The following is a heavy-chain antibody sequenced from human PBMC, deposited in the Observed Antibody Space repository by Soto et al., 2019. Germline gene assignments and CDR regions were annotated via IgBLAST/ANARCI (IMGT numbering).Heavy chain of an antibody. CDR1: GFSFDEYG. Sequence: EVQLVESGGGLVQPGRSLRLSCAASGFSFDEYGMHWVRQGPGKGLEWVSGISWSSATIGYADSVKGRFSISRDNAKRSLYLQRSSLRPEDTALYYCAKRTGGTANGLDVWGQGITVTVSS. V-gene: IGHV3-9*01. D-gene: IGHD2-21*02. CDR3: AKRTGGTANGLDV. J-gene: IGHJ6*02. CDR2: ISWSSATI.